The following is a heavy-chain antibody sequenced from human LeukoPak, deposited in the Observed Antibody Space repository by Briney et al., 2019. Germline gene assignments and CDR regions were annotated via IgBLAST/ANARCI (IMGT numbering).Heavy chain of an antibody. D-gene: IGHD2-2*01. J-gene: IGHJ5*02. Sequence: GGSLRLSCAASGFTFSSYSMDWVRQAPGKGLEWVSSISSSSSYIYYADSVKGRFTISRDNAKNSLYLQMNSLRAEDTAVYYCAREVDCSSTSCYALWFDPWGQGTLVTVSS. CDR3: AREVDCSSTSCYALWFDP. CDR1: GFTFSSYS. CDR2: ISSSSSYI. V-gene: IGHV3-21*01.